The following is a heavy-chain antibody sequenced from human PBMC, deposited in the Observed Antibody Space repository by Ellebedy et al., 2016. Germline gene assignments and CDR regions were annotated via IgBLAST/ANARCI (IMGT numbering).Heavy chain of an antibody. CDR2: ISAYNGNT. Sequence: ASVKVSCXASGYTFTSYGISWVRQAPGQGLEWMGWISAYNGNTNYAQKLQGRVTMTTDTSTSTAYMELRSLRSDDTAVYYCASTPPQYYYGSGGRFDPWGQGTLVTVSS. CDR3: ASTPPQYYYGSGGRFDP. D-gene: IGHD3-10*01. V-gene: IGHV1-18*01. CDR1: GYTFTSYG. J-gene: IGHJ5*02.